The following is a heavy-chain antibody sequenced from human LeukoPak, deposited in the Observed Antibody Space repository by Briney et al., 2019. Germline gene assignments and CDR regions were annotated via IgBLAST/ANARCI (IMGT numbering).Heavy chain of an antibody. Sequence: GGSLRLSCAASGFTFSSYWMSWVRQAPGKGLEWVANIKEDGSQTFYVDSVKGRFTISRDNGKNSLYLHMNSLRDEDTAVYYCAREYTAMAYDYWGQGNLVTVSS. CDR3: AREYTAMAYDY. V-gene: IGHV3-7*01. CDR2: IKEDGSQT. J-gene: IGHJ4*02. D-gene: IGHD5-18*01. CDR1: GFTFSSYW.